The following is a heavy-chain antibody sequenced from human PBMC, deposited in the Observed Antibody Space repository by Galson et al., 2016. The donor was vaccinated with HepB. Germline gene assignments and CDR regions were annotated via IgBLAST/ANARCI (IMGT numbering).Heavy chain of an antibody. J-gene: IGHJ6*02. Sequence: SLRLSCAASGVTVSSNYMTWIRQAPGKGLEWVSVIFSGGYTYYSDSVKGRFTTSRDNSKNMVYLQMNGLGVEDTAKYYCAKLRDGYDWGAFDIWGLGTTVSVSS. CDR1: GVTVSSNY. CDR2: IFSGGYT. V-gene: IGHV3-53*01. CDR3: AKLRDGYDWGAFDI. D-gene: IGHD3-16*01.